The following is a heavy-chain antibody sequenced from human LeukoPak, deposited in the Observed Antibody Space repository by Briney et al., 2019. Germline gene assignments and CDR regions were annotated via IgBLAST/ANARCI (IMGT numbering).Heavy chain of an antibody. CDR2: ISGSGGST. J-gene: IGHJ5*02. CDR1: GFTFSSYA. D-gene: IGHD1-7*01. CDR3: AKDLELELLSWFDP. Sequence: RGSLRLSCAASGFTFSSYAMSWVRQAPGKGLEWVSAISGSGGSTYYADSVKGRFTISRDNSKNTLYLQMNSLRAEDTAVYYCAKDLELELLSWFDPWGQGTLVTVSS. V-gene: IGHV3-23*01.